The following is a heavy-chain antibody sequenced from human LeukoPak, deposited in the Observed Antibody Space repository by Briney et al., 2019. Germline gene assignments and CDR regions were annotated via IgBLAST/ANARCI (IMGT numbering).Heavy chain of an antibody. CDR1: GFSFEDYA. D-gene: IGHD6-13*01. CDR2: ISSNSEAK. V-gene: IGHV3-9*01. J-gene: IGHJ4*02. Sequence: GGSLRLSCAASGFSFEDYAMHWVRQAPGKGLEWLSGISSNSEAKVYADFVKGRFTISRDNAKNSLYLQMNSLRAEDTAVYYCASSSSWYSTYPDYWGQGTLVTVSS. CDR3: ASSSSWYSTYPDY.